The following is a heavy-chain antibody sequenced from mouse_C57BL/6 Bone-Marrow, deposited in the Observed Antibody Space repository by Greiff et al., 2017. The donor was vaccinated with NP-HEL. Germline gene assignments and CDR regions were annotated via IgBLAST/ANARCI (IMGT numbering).Heavy chain of an antibody. D-gene: IGHD3-2*02. CDR2: ISTYCGDA. J-gene: IGHJ2*01. CDR3: ERLPTDQATVFDY. V-gene: IGHV1-67*01. CDR1: GYTFTDYA. Sequence: VQLQQSGPELVRPGVSVKISCKGSGYTFTDYAMHWVKQSHANSLEWIGVISTYCGDASYNQKFKDKATMTVDKSSSTAYMELAKLTSEDSAVYYSERLPTDQATVFDYWGQGTTLTVSS.